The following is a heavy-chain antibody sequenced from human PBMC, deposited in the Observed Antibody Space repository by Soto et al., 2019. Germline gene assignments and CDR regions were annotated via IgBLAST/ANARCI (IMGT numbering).Heavy chain of an antibody. CDR3: ARDRGTMVRGVIHLYFDY. V-gene: IGHV6-1*01. D-gene: IGHD3-10*01. J-gene: IGHJ4*02. Sequence: QVQLQQSGPGLVKPSQTLSLTCAISGDSVSSNSAAWNWIRQSPSRGLEWLGRTYYRSKWYNDYAVSVKSRITINPDTSKNQFSLQLNSVTPEDTAVYYCARDRGTMVRGVIHLYFDYWGQGTLVTVSS. CDR2: TYYRSKWYN. CDR1: GDSVSSNSAA.